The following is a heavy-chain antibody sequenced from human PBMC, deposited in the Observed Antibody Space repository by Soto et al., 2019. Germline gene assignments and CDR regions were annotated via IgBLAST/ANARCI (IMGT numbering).Heavy chain of an antibody. V-gene: IGHV3-48*01. J-gene: IGHJ4*02. CDR1: GFTFGFYS. CDR3: ARDRGDYYLDY. Sequence: EVQLVASGGGLVQPGWSLRLSCAGSGFTFGFYSMNWVRQAPGKGLEWISYLSSGSRTIYYADSVKGRFTISRDNAKDVLYLQMRSLRAEDTAVYYCARDRGDYYLDYWGQGTLVTVSS. CDR2: LSSGSRTI. D-gene: IGHD3-10*01.